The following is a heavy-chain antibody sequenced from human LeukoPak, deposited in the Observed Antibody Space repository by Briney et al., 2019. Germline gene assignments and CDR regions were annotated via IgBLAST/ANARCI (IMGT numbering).Heavy chain of an antibody. J-gene: IGHJ4*02. D-gene: IGHD7-27*01. CDR1: GYNFTGYY. V-gene: IGHV1-2*02. CDR3: AKLTGGLTD. Sequence: ASVKVSCKASGYNFTGYYMHWVRQAPGRGPEWMAWINPNSGGANYAQKFQGRATLTRDTSISTAYMELNNLNSDDTAVYYCAKLTGGLTDWGQGTLVTVSS. CDR2: INPNSGGA.